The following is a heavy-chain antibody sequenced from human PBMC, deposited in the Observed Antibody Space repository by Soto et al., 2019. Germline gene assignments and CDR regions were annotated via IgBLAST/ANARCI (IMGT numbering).Heavy chain of an antibody. Sequence: QVQLVQSGAEVKKPGSSVKVSCKASGGTFSSYTISWVRQAPGQGLEWMVRIIPILGIANYAKKFQGRVTITADKSTSTAYMELSSLRSEDTAGYYCARPDPHSSSSQFDYWGQETLVTVSS. J-gene: IGHJ4*02. CDR3: ARPDPHSSSSQFDY. CDR2: IIPILGIA. D-gene: IGHD6-13*01. CDR1: GGTFSSYT. V-gene: IGHV1-69*02.